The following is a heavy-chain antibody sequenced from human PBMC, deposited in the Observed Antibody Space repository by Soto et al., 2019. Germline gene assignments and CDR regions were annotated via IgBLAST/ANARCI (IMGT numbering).Heavy chain of an antibody. Sequence: PSETLPLTCSFSGDSVTSHYLTWISQSPGKGLEWIGYMHYSGITYYNPSLKSRVTISVDTAKNQFTLKLSSVTAADTAVYYCARGGYSGYELDYWGQGTLVTVSS. V-gene: IGHV4-59*06. CDR3: ARGGYSGYELDY. CDR1: GDSVTSHY. D-gene: IGHD5-12*01. CDR2: MHYSGIT. J-gene: IGHJ4*02.